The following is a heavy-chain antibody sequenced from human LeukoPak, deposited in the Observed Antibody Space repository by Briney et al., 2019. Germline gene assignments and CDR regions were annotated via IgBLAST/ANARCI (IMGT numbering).Heavy chain of an antibody. CDR3: ARHYDFWSGYYRYFDS. J-gene: IGHJ4*02. V-gene: IGHV4-4*07. D-gene: IGHD3-3*01. Sequence: PSETLSLTCTVSGGSLRSYYWSWIRQPAGKGLEGIGRIYTSGSTNYNPSLKSRVTMSGDTSKNQFSLKLSSVTAADTAVYYCARHYDFWSGYYRYFDSWGQGTLVTVSS. CDR2: IYTSGST. CDR1: GGSLRSYY.